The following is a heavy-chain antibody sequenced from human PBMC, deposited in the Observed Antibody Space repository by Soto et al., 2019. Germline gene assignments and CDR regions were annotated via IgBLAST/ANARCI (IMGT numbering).Heavy chain of an antibody. J-gene: IGHJ4*02. Sequence: QVQLVKSGGGVVQPGRSLRLSCTASGFTFSNYPLHWVRQAPGKGLEWVAVISYDGSNKYYADSVKGRFTISRDNSKNTLNLQMNSLRAEDTAVYYCACMEYYDFWSGKLWGQGTLVTVSS. V-gene: IGHV3-30-3*01. CDR1: GFTFSNYP. CDR3: ACMEYYDFWSGKL. CDR2: ISYDGSNK. D-gene: IGHD3-3*01.